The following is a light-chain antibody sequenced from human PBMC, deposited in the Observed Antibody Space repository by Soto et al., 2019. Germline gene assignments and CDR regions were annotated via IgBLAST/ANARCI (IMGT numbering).Light chain of an antibody. J-gene: IGLJ1*01. CDR1: SSDVGGYNY. V-gene: IGLV2-11*01. CDR3: CSYAGSYTHV. CDR2: DVS. Sequence: QSALTQPRSVSGSPGQSVTISCTGTSSDVGGYNYVSWYQQHLGKAPKLILYDVSKRPSGVPDRFSGSKSGNTASLTISGLQAEDEADYYCCSYAGSYTHVFGTGTKVTVL.